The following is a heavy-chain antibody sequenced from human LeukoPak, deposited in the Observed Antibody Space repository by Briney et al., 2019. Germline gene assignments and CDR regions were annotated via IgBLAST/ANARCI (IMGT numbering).Heavy chain of an antibody. V-gene: IGHV3-74*01. CDR2: INSDGSSR. J-gene: IGHJ4*02. CDR1: GFTFSSYW. D-gene: IGHD3-22*01. CDR3: ARVTGYYDSSGYIDY. Sequence: GGSLRLSCAASGFTFSSYWMHWVRHAPGKGLVWVSLINSDGSSRSYADSVKGRFTISRDNAKNTLYLQMNSLRAEDTAVYYCARVTGYYDSSGYIDYWGQGTLVTVSS.